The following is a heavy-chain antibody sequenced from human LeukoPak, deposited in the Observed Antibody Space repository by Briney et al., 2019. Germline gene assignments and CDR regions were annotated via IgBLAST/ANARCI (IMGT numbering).Heavy chain of an antibody. CDR2: IYYSGST. J-gene: IGHJ5*02. CDR1: GGSFSGYY. Sequence: SETLSLTCAVYGGSFSGYYWSWIRQPPGKGLEWIGYIYYSGSTNYNPSLKSRVTISVDTSKNQFSLKLSSVTAADTAVYYCARGRYYDSSGSRTENWFDPWGQGTLVTVSS. V-gene: IGHV4-59*01. CDR3: ARGRYYDSSGSRTENWFDP. D-gene: IGHD3-22*01.